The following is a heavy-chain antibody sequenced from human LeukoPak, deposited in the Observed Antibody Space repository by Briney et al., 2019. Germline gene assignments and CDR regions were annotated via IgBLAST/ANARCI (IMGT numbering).Heavy chain of an antibody. J-gene: IGHJ6*03. D-gene: IGHD2-21*02. CDR2: INHSGST. CDR3: ARQSATYCGGDCYPRYYYYYMDV. Sequence: PGGSLRLSCAASGFTFSNAWMSWIRQPPGKGLEWIGEINHSGSTNYNPSLKSRVTISVDTSKNQFSLKLSSVTAADTAVYYCARQSATYCGGDCYPRYYYYYMDVWGKGTTVTISS. V-gene: IGHV4-34*01. CDR1: GFTFSNAW.